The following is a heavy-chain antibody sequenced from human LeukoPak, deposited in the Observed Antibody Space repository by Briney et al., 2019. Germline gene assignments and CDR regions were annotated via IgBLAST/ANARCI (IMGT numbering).Heavy chain of an antibody. J-gene: IGHJ4*02. CDR1: GFTFGDYA. D-gene: IGHD3-22*01. CDR3: TRGSSYYYDSSGHLSY. CDR2: IRSKAYGGTT. Sequence: GGSLRLSCTASGFTFGDYAMSWFRQAPGKGLEWVGFIRSKAYGGTTEYAASVKGRFTISRDDSKSIDYLQMNSLKTEDTAVYYCTRGSSYYYDSSGHLSYWGQGTLVTVSS. V-gene: IGHV3-49*03.